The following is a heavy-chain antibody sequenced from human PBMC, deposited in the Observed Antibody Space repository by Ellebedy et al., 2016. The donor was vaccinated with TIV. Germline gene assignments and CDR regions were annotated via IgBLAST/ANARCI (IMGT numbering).Heavy chain of an antibody. CDR1: GFTVSNNY. D-gene: IGHD3-22*01. CDR2: IYSGGTT. Sequence: GGSLRLSXVASGFTVSNNYMRWVRQAPGKGLEWVSVIYSGGTTDYADSVKGRFTISRDNSKNTLYLQMNSLRAEDTAVYYCARDPPSIITRTWAWGQGTLVTVSS. J-gene: IGHJ4*02. CDR3: ARDPPSIITRTWA. V-gene: IGHV3-66*01.